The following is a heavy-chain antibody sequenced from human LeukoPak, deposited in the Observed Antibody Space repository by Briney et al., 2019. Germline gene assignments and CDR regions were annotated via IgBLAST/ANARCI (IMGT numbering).Heavy chain of an antibody. CDR2: ISSSSNYI. Sequence: ETLSPTCTVSGGSISRDQYYWGWIRQPPGKGLEWVSSISSSSNYIYYADSVKGRFTISRDNAKNSLYLQMNSLRAEDTAVYYCARDPSSGWYLKGWFDPWGQGTLVTVSS. V-gene: IGHV3-21*01. D-gene: IGHD6-19*01. CDR3: ARDPSSGWYLKGWFDP. J-gene: IGHJ5*02. CDR1: GGSISRDQ.